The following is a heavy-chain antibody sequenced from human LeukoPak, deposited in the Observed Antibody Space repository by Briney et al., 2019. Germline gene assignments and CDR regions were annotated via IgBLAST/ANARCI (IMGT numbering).Heavy chain of an antibody. CDR2: ISGSGSST. J-gene: IGHJ6*01. Sequence: WGSLRLSCAASGFTFSSYAMSWVRQAPGKGLEWVSAISGSGSSTYYADSLKGRFTISRNNSKHTLYLQMTSLRAEDTAVYDCANERAAASGGMYAWGQGTTVTVSS. D-gene: IGHD6-13*01. CDR1: GFTFSSYA. V-gene: IGHV3-23*01. CDR3: ANERAAASGGMYA.